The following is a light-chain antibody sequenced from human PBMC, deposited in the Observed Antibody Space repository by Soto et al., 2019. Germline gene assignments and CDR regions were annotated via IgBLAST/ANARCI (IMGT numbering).Light chain of an antibody. V-gene: IGLV3-21*02. CDR2: DDC. J-gene: IGLJ3*02. CDR1: NIGSKS. CDR3: QVWDTSSGHFTWV. Sequence: SYELTQPPSVSVAPGQTATITCGGNNIGSKSVHWYQQKTGQAPALVVCDDCDRPSGIPDRFCGSKSGNTATLTISRVEAGDEADYYCQVWDTSSGHFTWVFGGGTKVTVL.